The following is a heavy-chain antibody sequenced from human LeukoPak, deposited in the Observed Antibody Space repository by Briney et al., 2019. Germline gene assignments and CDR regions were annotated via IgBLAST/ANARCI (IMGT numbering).Heavy chain of an antibody. CDR3: ARDPVQLERPRGALDY. J-gene: IGHJ4*02. D-gene: IGHD1-1*01. V-gene: IGHV3-30-3*01. CDR2: ISYDGSNK. Sequence: QPGGSLRLSCAASGFTFSSYAMQWVRQAPGKGLEWVAVISYDGSNKYYADSVKGRFTISRDNAKNSLYLQMNSLRAEDTAVYYCARDPVQLERPRGALDYWGQGTLVTVSS. CDR1: GFTFSSYA.